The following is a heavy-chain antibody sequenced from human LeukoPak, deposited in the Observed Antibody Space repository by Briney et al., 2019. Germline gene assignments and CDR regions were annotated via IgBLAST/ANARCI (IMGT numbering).Heavy chain of an antibody. D-gene: IGHD4-23*01. Sequence: GGSLRLSCAASGNYWMHWVRQVPGKGLVWVSSIASDGSSTTYADSVKGRFSISRDNAKNTLYLQMNSLRVEDTAVYYCARGRPHGNDYWGQGTLVTVSS. CDR1: GNYW. J-gene: IGHJ4*02. CDR3: ARGRPHGNDY. V-gene: IGHV3-74*01. CDR2: IASDGSST.